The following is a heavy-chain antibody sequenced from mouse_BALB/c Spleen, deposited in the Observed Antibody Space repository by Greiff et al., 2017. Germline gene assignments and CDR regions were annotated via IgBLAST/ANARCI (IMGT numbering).Heavy chain of an antibody. D-gene: IGHD2-10*02. J-gene: IGHJ4*01. CDR2: ISYSGST. CDR3: ARSKYGNYAGYYYAMDY. V-gene: IGHV3-2*02. CDR1: GYSITSDYA. Sequence: VQLKESGPGLVKPSQSLSLTCTVTGYSITSDYAWNWIRQFPGNKLEWMGYISYSGSTSYNPSLKSRISITRDTSKNQFFLQLNSVTTEDTATYYCARSKYGNYAGYYYAMDYWGQGTSVTVSS.